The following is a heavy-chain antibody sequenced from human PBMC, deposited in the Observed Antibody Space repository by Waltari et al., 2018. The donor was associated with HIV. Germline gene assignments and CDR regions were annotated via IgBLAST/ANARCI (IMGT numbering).Heavy chain of an antibody. J-gene: IGHJ4*02. D-gene: IGHD2-21*02. V-gene: IGHV3-66*01. Sequence: EVQLVVSGGGLVQPGGSLRLSCAVFGFTVSQTHISWVRQAPWTGLQWVSVIYSDGSTYSAESVKGKFTSSRDNSRNTVFLQMNSLTAEDTAVYYCARSVTGGHFDYWGQGTLVTVSS. CDR2: IYSDGST. CDR3: ARSVTGGHFDY. CDR1: GFTVSQTH.